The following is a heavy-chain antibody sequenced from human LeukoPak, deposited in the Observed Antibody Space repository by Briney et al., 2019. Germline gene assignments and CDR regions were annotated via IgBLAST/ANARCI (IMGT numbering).Heavy chain of an antibody. Sequence: PGGSLRLSCAASGFTFSSYAMHWVRQAPGNGLEWVAVISYDGSNKYYADSVKGRFTISRDNSKNTLYLQMNSLRAEDTAVYYCARSPLFKSDQPYYFDYWGQGTLVTVSS. CDR3: ARSPLFKSDQPYYFDY. V-gene: IGHV3-30*01. CDR2: ISYDGSNK. J-gene: IGHJ4*02. D-gene: IGHD1-14*01. CDR1: GFTFSSYA.